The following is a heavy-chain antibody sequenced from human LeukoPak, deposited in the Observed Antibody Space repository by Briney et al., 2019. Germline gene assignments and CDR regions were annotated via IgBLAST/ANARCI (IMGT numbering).Heavy chain of an antibody. CDR3: TTGEVTTYIFDY. CDR1: GFTFSSYA. J-gene: IGHJ4*02. D-gene: IGHD4-17*01. V-gene: IGHV3-30*04. Sequence: GGSLRLSCAASGFTFSSYAMHWVRQAPGKGLEWVAGISYDGRDKYYGDSVKGRFTISRDNSKNTLYLQMNSLKTEDTAVYYCTTGEVTTYIFDYWGQGTLVTVSS. CDR2: ISYDGRDK.